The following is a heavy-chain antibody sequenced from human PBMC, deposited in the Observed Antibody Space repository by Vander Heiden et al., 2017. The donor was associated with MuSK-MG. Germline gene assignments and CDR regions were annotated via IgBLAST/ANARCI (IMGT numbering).Heavy chain of an antibody. V-gene: IGHV1-69*02. CDR1: GGTFSSYT. J-gene: IGHJ6*03. D-gene: IGHD2-15*01. CDR2: IISILGIA. CDR3: ARGVVVAATFSPYYYYMDV. Sequence: QVQLVQSGAEVKKPGSSVKVSCKASGGTFSSYTISWVRQAPGQGLEWMGRIISILGIANYAQKFQGRVTITADKSTSTAYMELSSLRSEDTAVYYCARGVVVAATFSPYYYYMDVWGQGTTVTVSS.